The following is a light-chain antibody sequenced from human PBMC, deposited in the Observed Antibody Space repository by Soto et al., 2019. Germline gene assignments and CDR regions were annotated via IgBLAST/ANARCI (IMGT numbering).Light chain of an antibody. CDR2: DVN. J-gene: IGLJ2*01. CDR1: SSDVGGYNY. V-gene: IGLV2-14*03. CDR3: ISYTTTSTVI. Sequence: QSALTQPASVSGSPGQSITISCTGTSSDVGGYNYVSWYQQHPGKAPKLLIYDVNNRPSGVSNRFSGSKSGNTASLTISGLQAEDEADYYCISYTTTSTVIFGGGTQLTVL.